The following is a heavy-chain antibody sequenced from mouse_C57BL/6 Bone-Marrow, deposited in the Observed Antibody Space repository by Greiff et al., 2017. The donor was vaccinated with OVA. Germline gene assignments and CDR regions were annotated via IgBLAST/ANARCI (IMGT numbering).Heavy chain of an antibody. Sequence: QVQLQQSGAELVRPGTSVKVSCKASGYAFTNYLIEWVKQRPGQGLEWIGVINPGSGGTNYNEKFKGKATLTADKSSSTAYMQLSSLTSEDSAVYFCARYGLYAAWGQGTTLTVSS. D-gene: IGHD6-5*01. J-gene: IGHJ2*01. CDR3: ARYGLYAA. V-gene: IGHV1-54*01. CDR1: GYAFTNYL. CDR2: INPGSGGT.